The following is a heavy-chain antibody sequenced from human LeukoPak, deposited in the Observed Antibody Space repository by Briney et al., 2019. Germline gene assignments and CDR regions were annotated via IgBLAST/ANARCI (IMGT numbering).Heavy chain of an antibody. Sequence: GGSLRLSCAASGFTFSSYGMHWVRQAPGKGLEWVAFIRYDGSNKYYADSVKGRFTISRDNSKNTLYLQMNSLRAEDTALYYCAKEGGSGSSYYGMDVWGQGTTVTVSS. CDR3: AKEGGSGSSYYGMDV. CDR2: IRYDGSNK. D-gene: IGHD3-10*01. V-gene: IGHV3-30*02. CDR1: GFTFSSYG. J-gene: IGHJ6*02.